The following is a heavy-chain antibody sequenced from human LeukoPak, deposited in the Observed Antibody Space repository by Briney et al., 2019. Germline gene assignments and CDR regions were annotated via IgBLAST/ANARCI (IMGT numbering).Heavy chain of an antibody. CDR3: ARNIAVAGSSFDY. CDR1: GYTFTSYG. V-gene: IGHV1-18*01. CDR2: ISAYNGNT. Sequence: ASVKLSCKSSGYTFTSYGISWVRQAPGQGLEWMGWISAYNGNTNYAQKLQGRVTMTTATSTSTAYMELRSLRSDETAVYYCARNIAVAGSSFDYWGQGTLVSVSS. J-gene: IGHJ4*02. D-gene: IGHD6-19*01.